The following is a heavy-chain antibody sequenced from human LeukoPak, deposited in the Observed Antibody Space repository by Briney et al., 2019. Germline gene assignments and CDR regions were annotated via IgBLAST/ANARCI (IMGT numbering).Heavy chain of an antibody. D-gene: IGHD4-17*01. CDR2: IYHNGST. Sequence: HTESLMCALSGGSISRGGYSWSWIRQPPGKGLEWFGYIYHNGSTYYIPSLKSRVTISVDRSKNQFALKMSSVTAADTAVYYCARGHLYGDWSWVDPWGQGSLVTVPS. V-gene: IGHV4-30-2*01. J-gene: IGHJ5*02. CDR3: ARGHLYGDWSWVDP. CDR1: GGSISRGGYS.